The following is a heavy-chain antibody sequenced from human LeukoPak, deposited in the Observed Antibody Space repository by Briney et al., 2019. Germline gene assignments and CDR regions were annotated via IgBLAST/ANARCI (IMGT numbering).Heavy chain of an antibody. Sequence: GGSLRLSCAASGFTFSSYGMHWVRQAPGKGLEWVAVISYDGSNKYYADSVKGRFTISRDNSKNTLYLQMNSLRAEDTAVYYCAKSHDSSGYRGFDYWGQGTLVTVSS. J-gene: IGHJ4*02. V-gene: IGHV3-30*18. CDR2: ISYDGSNK. D-gene: IGHD3-22*01. CDR1: GFTFSSYG. CDR3: AKSHDSSGYRGFDY.